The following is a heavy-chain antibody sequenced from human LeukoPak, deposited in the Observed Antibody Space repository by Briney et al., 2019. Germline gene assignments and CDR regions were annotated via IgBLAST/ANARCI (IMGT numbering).Heavy chain of an antibody. D-gene: IGHD3-22*01. J-gene: IGHJ2*01. V-gene: IGHV4-38-2*02. CDR2: IYHSGST. CDR3: ARAPHSHYYDSSGYLPTYWYFDL. CDR1: GYSISSGYY. Sequence: SETPSLTCTVSGYSISSGYYWGWIRQPPGKGLEWIGSIYHSGSTYYNPSLKSRVTISVDTSKNQFSLKLSSVTAADTAVYYCARAPHSHYYDSSGYLPTYWYFDLWGRGTLVTVSS.